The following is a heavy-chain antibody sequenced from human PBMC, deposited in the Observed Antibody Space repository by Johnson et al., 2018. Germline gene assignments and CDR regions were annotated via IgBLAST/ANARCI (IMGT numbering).Heavy chain of an antibody. D-gene: IGHD3-10*01. CDR2: ISYDGRLK. J-gene: IGHJ3*02. CDR1: GFSFTNYA. V-gene: IGHV3-30*03. Sequence: QVQLVESGGGVVQPGRSLRLSCAASGFSFTNYAIHWVRQAPGKGLEWVALISYDGRLKYYGESVRGRFSVSRDTSKKTVYLQMSSLRVEDTAMYYCAGVMELGALDIWGQGTMVTVSS. CDR3: AGVMELGALDI.